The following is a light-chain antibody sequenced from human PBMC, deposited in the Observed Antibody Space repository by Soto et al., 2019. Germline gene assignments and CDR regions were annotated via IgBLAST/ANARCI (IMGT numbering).Light chain of an antibody. CDR3: QQSDTVPRT. V-gene: IGKV1-39*01. CDR1: QSISSY. Sequence: DIQMTQSPSSLSASVGDKVTITCRASQSISSYLIWYQQKPGKDPKLLIYDASSLQSGVPSRFSGSGSGTDFTLTISSLQPEDFATYYCQQSDTVPRTFGQGTKLEIK. J-gene: IGKJ2*01. CDR2: DAS.